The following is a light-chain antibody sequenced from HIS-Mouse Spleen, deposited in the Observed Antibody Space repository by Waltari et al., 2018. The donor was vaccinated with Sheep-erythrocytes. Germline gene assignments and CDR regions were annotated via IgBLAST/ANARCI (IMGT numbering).Light chain of an antibody. CDR3: CSYAGSYNHV. J-gene: IGLJ1*01. CDR1: SSDVGRYNY. CDR2: DVS. V-gene: IGLV2-11*01. Sequence: QSALTQPRSVSGSPGQSVTISCTGTSSDVGRYNYVSWYQQHPGKAPKLMIYDVSKRPSGVPDRFSGSKSGNTASLTISGLQAEDEADYYCCSYAGSYNHVFGTGTKVTVL.